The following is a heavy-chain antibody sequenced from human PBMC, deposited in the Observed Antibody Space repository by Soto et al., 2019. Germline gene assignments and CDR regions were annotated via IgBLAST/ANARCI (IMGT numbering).Heavy chain of an antibody. V-gene: IGHV4-28*03. CDR1: GYSIRSSNW. CDR2: IYYSGTT. CDR3: ARDPLYGGYAWFDP. Sequence: SETLALTCAVSGYSIRSSNWWGWIRQPPGKGLEWIGYIYYSGTTYYNPSLKSRVTMSVDTSKNQFSLYLQMNSLRAEDTALYYCARDPLYGGYAWFDPWGQGTLVTVSS. J-gene: IGHJ5*02. D-gene: IGHD5-12*01.